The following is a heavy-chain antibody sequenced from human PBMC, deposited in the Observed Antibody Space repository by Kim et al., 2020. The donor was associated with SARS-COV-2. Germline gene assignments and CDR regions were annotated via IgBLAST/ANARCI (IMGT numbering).Heavy chain of an antibody. CDR2: NGDRTTT. Sequence: NGDRTTTTYPDALKGRFTIARDNAKNTGYLQMNSLRAENTAVYYCVRDPIWGQGTMVTVSS. CDR3: VRDPI. J-gene: IGHJ3*01. V-gene: IGHV3-74*01.